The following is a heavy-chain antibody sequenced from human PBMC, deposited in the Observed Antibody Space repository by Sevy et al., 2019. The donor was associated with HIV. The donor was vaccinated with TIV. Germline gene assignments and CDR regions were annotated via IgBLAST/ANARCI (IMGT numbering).Heavy chain of an antibody. Sequence: GGSLRLSCAASGFTFSSYSMNWVRQAPGKGLEWVSSISSSSSYIYYEDSVKGRFTIPRDNAKNSLYLQMNSLRAEDTAVYYCASLSGWFDYWGQGTLVTVSS. V-gene: IGHV3-21*01. CDR2: ISSSSSYI. J-gene: IGHJ4*02. D-gene: IGHD6-19*01. CDR3: ASLSGWFDY. CDR1: GFTFSSYS.